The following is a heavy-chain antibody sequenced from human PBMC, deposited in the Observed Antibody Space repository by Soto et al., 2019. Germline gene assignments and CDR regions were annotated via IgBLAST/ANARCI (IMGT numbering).Heavy chain of an antibody. J-gene: IGHJ3*02. CDR3: ARSPPGGGGAFDI. V-gene: IGHV3-33*01. CDR2: IWYDGSNK. CDR1: GFTFSSYG. Sequence: GGSLRLSCAASGFTFSSYGMHWVRQAPGKGLEWVAVIWYDGSNKYYADSVKGRFTISRDNSKNTLYLQMNSLRAEDTAVYYCARSPPGGGGAFDIWGQGTMVTVSS. D-gene: IGHD3-16*01.